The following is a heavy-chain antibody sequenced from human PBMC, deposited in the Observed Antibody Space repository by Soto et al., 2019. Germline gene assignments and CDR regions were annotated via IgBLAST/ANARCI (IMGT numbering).Heavy chain of an antibody. J-gene: IGHJ4*02. CDR3: ARGGQRFLEKYYFDY. CDR2: IIPIFGTA. Sequence: QVQLVQSGAEVKKPGSSVKVSCKASGGTFSSYAISWVRQAPGQGLEWMGGIIPIFGTANYAQKFQGRVTITADESTRTAYMELSGLRSEDTAVYYCARGGQRFLEKYYFDYWGQGTLVTVSS. CDR1: GGTFSSYA. D-gene: IGHD3-3*01. V-gene: IGHV1-69*12.